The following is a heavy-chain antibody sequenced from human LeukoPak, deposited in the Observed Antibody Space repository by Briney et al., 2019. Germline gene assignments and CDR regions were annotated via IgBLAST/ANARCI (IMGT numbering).Heavy chain of an antibody. CDR2: IYSGGST. CDR1: GFTVSSNY. D-gene: IGHD3-22*01. J-gene: IGHJ4*02. Sequence: GGSLRLSCAASGFTVSSNYMSWVRQAPGKGLEWVSVIYSGGSTYYADSVKGRFTISRDNSKNTLYLQMNSLRAEDTAVYYCARGVSAGYYDSSGYYWDCWGQGTLVTVSS. CDR3: ARGVSAGYYDSSGYYWDC. V-gene: IGHV3-53*01.